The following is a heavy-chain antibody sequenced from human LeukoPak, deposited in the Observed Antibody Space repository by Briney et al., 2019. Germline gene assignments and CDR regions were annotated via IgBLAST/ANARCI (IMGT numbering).Heavy chain of an antibody. CDR2: ITNSGNTM. CDR1: GFIFSDHY. Sequence: GGTLRLSCAASGFIFSDHYMSWVRQAPGKGLEWISYITNSGNTMYYADSVKGRFTISRDNAKKSLYLQMNSLRDADTAVYYCARGAGPLFDPWGQGTLVTVSS. V-gene: IGHV3-11*01. J-gene: IGHJ5*02. CDR3: ARGAGPLFDP.